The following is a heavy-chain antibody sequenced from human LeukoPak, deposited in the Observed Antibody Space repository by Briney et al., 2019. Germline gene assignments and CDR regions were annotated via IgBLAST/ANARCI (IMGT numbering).Heavy chain of an antibody. CDR1: GGSISSGSYY. CDR2: IYTGGST. V-gene: IGHV4-61*02. CDR3: ARDYYDSSGYAYWYFDL. D-gene: IGHD3-22*01. Sequence: SETLSLTCTVSGGSISSGSYYWSWIRQPAGKGLEWIGRIYTGGSTNYNPSLKSRVTMSVDTSKNQFSLKLSSVTAADTAVYYCARDYYDSSGYAYWYFDLWGRGTLVTVSS. J-gene: IGHJ2*01.